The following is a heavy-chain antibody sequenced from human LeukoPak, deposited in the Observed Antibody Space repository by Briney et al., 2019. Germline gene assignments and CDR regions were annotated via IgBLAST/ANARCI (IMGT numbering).Heavy chain of an antibody. J-gene: IGHJ6*02. Sequence: SETPSLTCAVYGGSFSGYYWSWIRQPPGKGLEWIGEINHSGSTNYNPSLKSRVTISVDTSKNQFSLKLSSVTAADTAVYYCAGGARMSYYYYGMDVWGQGTTVTVSS. CDR3: AGGARMSYYYYGMDV. CDR2: INHSGST. CDR1: GGSFSGYY. V-gene: IGHV4-34*01. D-gene: IGHD6-6*01.